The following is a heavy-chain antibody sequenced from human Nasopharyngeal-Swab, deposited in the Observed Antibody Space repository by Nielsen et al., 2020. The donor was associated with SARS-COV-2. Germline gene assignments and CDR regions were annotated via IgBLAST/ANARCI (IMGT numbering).Heavy chain of an antibody. CDR3: ARVAWDIVVVVAAGAPDY. J-gene: IGHJ4*02. V-gene: IGHV3-11*05. D-gene: IGHD2-15*01. CDR1: GFTFSDYY. CDR2: ISSSSSYT. Sequence: GGSLRLSCAASGFTFSDYYMSWIRQAPGKGLEWVSYISSSSSYTNYADSVKGRFTISRVNAKNSLYLQMNSLRAEDTAVYYCARVAWDIVVVVAAGAPDYWGQGTLVTVSS.